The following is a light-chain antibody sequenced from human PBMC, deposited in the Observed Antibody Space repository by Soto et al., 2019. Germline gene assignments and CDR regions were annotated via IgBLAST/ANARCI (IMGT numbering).Light chain of an antibody. V-gene: IGKV1-5*03. CDR1: QDISNY. CDR2: KAS. CDR3: QQYNTHWT. J-gene: IGKJ1*01. Sequence: DIQMTQSPSSLSASVGDRVTITCQASQDISNYLNWYQQKPGKAPKLLIYKASTLETGVPSRFSGSGSGTEFTLTISSLQPDDFAIYYCQQYNTHWTFGQGTKVDI.